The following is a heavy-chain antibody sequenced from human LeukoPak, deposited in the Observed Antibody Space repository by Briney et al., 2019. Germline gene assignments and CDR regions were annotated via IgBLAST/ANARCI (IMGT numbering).Heavy chain of an antibody. CDR1: GFTFSSYA. D-gene: IGHD6-13*01. J-gene: IGHJ4*02. CDR2: ISYDGSNK. V-gene: IGHV3-30-3*01. Sequence: GGSLRLSCAASGFTFSSYAMHWVRQAPGKGLEWVAVISYDGSNKYYADSVKGRFTISRDNSKNTLYLQMNSLRAEDTAVYYCARDEGIAAAAPDYWGQGTLVTVSS. CDR3: ARDEGIAAAAPDY.